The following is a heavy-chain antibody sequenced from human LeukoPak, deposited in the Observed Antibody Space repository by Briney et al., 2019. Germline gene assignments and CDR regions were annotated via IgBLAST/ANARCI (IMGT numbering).Heavy chain of an antibody. CDR3: AGRPDTAMVPIFDY. D-gene: IGHD5-18*01. J-gene: IGHJ4*02. V-gene: IGHV1-2*02. CDR2: INPSSGGT. CDR1: GYTFTSFG. Sequence: ASVKVSCKASGYTFTSFGISWVRQAPGQGLEWMGWINPSSGGTNYAQKFQGRVTMTGDTSISTVYMELSRLSSDDTAVYFCAGRPDTAMVPIFDYWGQGTLVIISS.